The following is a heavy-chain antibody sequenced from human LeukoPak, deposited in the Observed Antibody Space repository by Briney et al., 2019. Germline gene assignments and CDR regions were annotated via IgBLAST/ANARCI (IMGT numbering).Heavy chain of an antibody. Sequence: GGPLRLSCAASGFTFSSYSMNWVRQAPGKGLEWVSYISSSSSTIYYADSVKGRFTISRDNAKNSLYLQMNSLRAEDTAVYYCASELTYYYDSSGYYPTDYWGQGTLVTVSS. J-gene: IGHJ4*02. CDR2: ISSSSSTI. CDR3: ASELTYYYDSSGYYPTDY. CDR1: GFTFSSYS. V-gene: IGHV3-48*04. D-gene: IGHD3-22*01.